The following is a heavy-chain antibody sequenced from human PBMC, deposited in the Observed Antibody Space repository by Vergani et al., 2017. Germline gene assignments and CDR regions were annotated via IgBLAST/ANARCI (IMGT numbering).Heavy chain of an antibody. D-gene: IGHD3-16*01. Sequence: QVQLVQSGAEVKKPGSSVKVSCKASGGTFTTYSIRWVRQSPGQGLEWMGGIIPIFGTAKYAQKFQGRVTITADGSSSTAYVEWSSLRSEDTAVDYCARAWGTTRTGYYFDYWGQGTLVTVCS. J-gene: IGHJ4*02. CDR1: GGTFTTYS. V-gene: IGHV1-69*01. CDR3: ARAWGTTRTGYYFDY. CDR2: IIPIFGTA.